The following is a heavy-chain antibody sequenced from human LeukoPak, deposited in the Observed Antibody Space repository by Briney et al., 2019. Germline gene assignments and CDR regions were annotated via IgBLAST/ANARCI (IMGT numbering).Heavy chain of an antibody. CDR2: ISAYNGNT. D-gene: IGHD2-2*01. CDR3: AREDWGVVPAAIDGNYDYYYGMDV. V-gene: IGHV1-18*01. Sequence: ASVNVSCTASGYTFTIYGISWVRQAPGQGLEWMGWISAYNGNTNYAQKLQGRVTMTTDTSTSTAYMELRSLRSDDTAVYYCAREDWGVVPAAIDGNYDYYYGMDVWGQGTTVTVSS. CDR1: GYTFTIYG. J-gene: IGHJ6*02.